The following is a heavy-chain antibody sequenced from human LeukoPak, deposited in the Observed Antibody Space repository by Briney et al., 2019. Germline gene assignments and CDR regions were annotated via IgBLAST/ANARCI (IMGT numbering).Heavy chain of an antibody. CDR1: GASFSSSTYY. CDR2: IYYSGST. Sequence: SETLSLTCAVSGASFSSSTYYWGWIRQPPGKGLERIGSIYYSGSTYYNPSLKSRVTMSVDTSKNQFSLKLSSVTAADTAVYYCARHAGGISATGTRPFDYWGQGTLVTVSS. J-gene: IGHJ4*02. CDR3: ARHAGGISATGTRPFDY. D-gene: IGHD6-13*01. V-gene: IGHV4-39*01.